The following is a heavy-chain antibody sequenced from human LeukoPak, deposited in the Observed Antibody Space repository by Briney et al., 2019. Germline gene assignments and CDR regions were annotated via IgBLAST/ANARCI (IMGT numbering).Heavy chain of an antibody. V-gene: IGHV1-2*06. Sequence: ASVKVSCKASGYTFTGYYMHWVRQAPGQGLEWMGRINPNSGGTNYAQKFQGRVTMTRDTSISTAHMELSRLRSDDTAVYYCARDLHTAMVANGDYWGQGTLVTVSS. J-gene: IGHJ4*02. D-gene: IGHD5-18*01. CDR3: ARDLHTAMVANGDY. CDR2: INPNSGGT. CDR1: GYTFTGYY.